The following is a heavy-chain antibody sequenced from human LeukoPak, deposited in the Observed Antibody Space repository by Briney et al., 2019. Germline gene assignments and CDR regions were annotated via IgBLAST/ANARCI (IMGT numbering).Heavy chain of an antibody. Sequence: TPSETLSLTCTVSGGSISSSSYYWGWIRQPPGKGLEWIGSIYYSGSTYYNPSLKSRVTISVDTSKNQFSLKLSSVTAADTAVYYCARLSRGCDYFSFDYWGQGTLVTVSS. D-gene: IGHD5-12*01. J-gene: IGHJ4*02. V-gene: IGHV4-39*01. CDR3: ARLSRGCDYFSFDY. CDR1: GGSISSSSYY. CDR2: IYYSGST.